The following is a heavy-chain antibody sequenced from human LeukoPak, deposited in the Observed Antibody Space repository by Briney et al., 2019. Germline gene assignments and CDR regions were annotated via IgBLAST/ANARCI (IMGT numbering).Heavy chain of an antibody. J-gene: IGHJ6*03. V-gene: IGHV3-21*01. CDR2: ISSSSSYI. D-gene: IGHD2-2*01. Sequence: PGGSLRLPCAASGFTFSSYSMNWVRQAPGKGLEWISSISSSSSYIYYADSVKGRFTISRDNAKNSLYLQMNSLRAEDTAVYYCARDGSCSSTSCSYYYYYYYMDVWGKGTTVTVSS. CDR3: ARDGSCSSTSCSYYYYYYYMDV. CDR1: GFTFSSYS.